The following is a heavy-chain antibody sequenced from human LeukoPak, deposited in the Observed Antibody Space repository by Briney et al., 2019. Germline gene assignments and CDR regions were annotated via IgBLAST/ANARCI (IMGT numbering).Heavy chain of an antibody. CDR2: INTDGTST. CDR3: VKDRTREGNRLFEH. V-gene: IGHV3-74*01. D-gene: IGHD1-1*01. CDR1: GFIFSRYW. J-gene: IGHJ4*02. Sequence: GGSLRLSCAVSGFIFSRYWMHWVRQAPGKGLVWVSRINTDGTSTNYADSVKGRFTISRDNAENTLYLQMNSLRDEDTAVYYCVKDRTREGNRLFEHWGQGTLVTVSS.